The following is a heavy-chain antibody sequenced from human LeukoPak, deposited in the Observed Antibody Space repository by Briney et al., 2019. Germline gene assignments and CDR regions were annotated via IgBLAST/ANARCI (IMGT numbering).Heavy chain of an antibody. CDR2: IHYSGST. Sequence: PSETLPLACTVSGGSISSYYWSWIRQPPGKGLEWIGYIHYSGSTSYNPSLRSRVTISVDTSKNQFSLKLSSVTAADTAVYYCARDRGSYPDYWGQGTLVTVSS. CDR3: ARDRGSYPDY. V-gene: IGHV4-59*13. D-gene: IGHD1-26*01. CDR1: GGSISSYY. J-gene: IGHJ4*02.